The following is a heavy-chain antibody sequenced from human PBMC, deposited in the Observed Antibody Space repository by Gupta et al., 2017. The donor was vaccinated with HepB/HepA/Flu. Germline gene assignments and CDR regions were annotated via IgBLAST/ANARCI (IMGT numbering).Heavy chain of an antibody. CDR3: AKHEVRSHDY. J-gene: IGHJ4*02. CDR2: VSLRNTIT. V-gene: IGHV3-23*01. Sequence: EVQLLESGGGLVQPGGSLRLSCAASGFTCNNYAMSWVRQAPGKGLEWVAAVSLRNTITFYADSVKGRFTISRDNSRNTVYLQMNSLRVEDTAVYYCAKHEVRSHDYWGQGTLVSVSS. D-gene: IGHD4-11*01. CDR1: GFTCNNYA.